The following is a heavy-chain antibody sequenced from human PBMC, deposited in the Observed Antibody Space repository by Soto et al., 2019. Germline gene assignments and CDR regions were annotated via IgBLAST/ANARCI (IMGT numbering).Heavy chain of an antibody. CDR3: ARAIAVAGTVIAFDI. D-gene: IGHD6-19*01. J-gene: IGHJ3*02. CDR2: IIPIFGTA. V-gene: IGHV1-69*13. Sequence: ASVKVSCKASGGTFSSYAISWVRQAPGQGLEWMGGIIPIFGTANYAQKFQGRVTITADESTSTAYMELSSLRSEDTAVYYCARAIAVAGTVIAFDIWGQGTMVTVSS. CDR1: GGTFSSYA.